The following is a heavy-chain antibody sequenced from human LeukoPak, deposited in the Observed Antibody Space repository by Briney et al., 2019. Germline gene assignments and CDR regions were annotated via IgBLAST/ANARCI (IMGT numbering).Heavy chain of an antibody. J-gene: IGHJ4*02. CDR1: GFTLRTYA. CDR2: ISGSGGST. V-gene: IGHV3-23*01. CDR3: AKGTTVVISAVDY. Sequence: GGSLRLSCVASGFTLRTYAMSWVRQAPGKGLEWVSGISGSGGSTYYADSVKGRFTISRDNSKNTLYLQMNSLTVEDTAVYYCAKGTTVVISAVDYWGQGTLVTVSS. D-gene: IGHD4-23*01.